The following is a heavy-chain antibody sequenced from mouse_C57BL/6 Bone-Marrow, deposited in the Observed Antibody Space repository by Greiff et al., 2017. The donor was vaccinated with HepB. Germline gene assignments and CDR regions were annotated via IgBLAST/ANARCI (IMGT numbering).Heavy chain of an antibody. Sequence: EVMLVESGGGLVQSGRSLRLSCATSGFTFSDFYMEWVRQAPGKGLEWIAASRNKANDYTTEYSASVKGRFIVSRDTSQSILYLQMNALRAEDTAIYYCARDSYFAWFAYWGQGTLVTVSA. CDR2: SRNKANDYTT. CDR1: GFTFSDFY. V-gene: IGHV7-1*01. D-gene: IGHD2-10*01. CDR3: ARDSYFAWFAY. J-gene: IGHJ3*01.